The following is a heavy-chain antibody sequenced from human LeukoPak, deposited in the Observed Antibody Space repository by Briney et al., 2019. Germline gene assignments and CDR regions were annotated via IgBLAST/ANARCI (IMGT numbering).Heavy chain of an antibody. Sequence: GGSLRLSCAASGFSFSSYWMHWVRQAPGKGLVWVSRINSDGSSTSYADSVKGRFTISRDNAKNTLYLQMNSLRAEDTAVYYCAREDADDYYYGMDVWGQGTTVTVSS. CDR1: GFSFSSYW. CDR2: INSDGSST. J-gene: IGHJ6*02. V-gene: IGHV3-74*01. CDR3: AREDADDYYYGMDV.